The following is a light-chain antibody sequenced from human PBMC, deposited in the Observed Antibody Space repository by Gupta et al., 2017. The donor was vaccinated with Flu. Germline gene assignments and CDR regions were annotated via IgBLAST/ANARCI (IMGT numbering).Light chain of an antibody. CDR2: GVT. J-gene: IGLJ2*01. CDR3: SSCISSSTLV. V-gene: IGLV2-14*01. Sequence: SALTQPASVSGSPGQSITISCTGTSSDIGSYNYVSWYQQHPGQAPKLLIYGVTNRPAGVANRFSASKSGDTASLTISGRQDEDEADYYCSSCISSSTLVFGGGTKLTVL. CDR1: SSDIGSYNY.